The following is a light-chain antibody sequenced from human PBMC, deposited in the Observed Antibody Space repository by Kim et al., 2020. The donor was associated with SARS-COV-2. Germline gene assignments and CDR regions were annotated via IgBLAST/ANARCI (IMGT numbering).Light chain of an antibody. CDR3: NAYAGGNIYV. Sequence: GQSVTISCTGTSSDVGAYNYVSWYQQHPGKAPTLMIYDVAKRPSGVPDRFSGSKSGNTASLTVSGLQAEDEADYYCNAYAGGNIYVFGGGTQLTVL. V-gene: IGLV2-8*01. J-gene: IGLJ3*02. CDR1: SSDVGAYNY. CDR2: DVA.